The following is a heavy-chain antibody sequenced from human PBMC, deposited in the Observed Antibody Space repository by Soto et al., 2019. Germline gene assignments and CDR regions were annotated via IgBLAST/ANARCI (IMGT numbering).Heavy chain of an antibody. J-gene: IGHJ4*02. CDR3: ARDGSYSPFDY. D-gene: IGHD3-10*01. CDR2: IYYSGTT. Sequence: QVQLQESGPGLVKPSQTLSLTCTVSGGSISSGGYYWSWIRQHPGKGLEWIGYIYYSGTTYYNPSLKSRFTISVDTSKNQFSLKLSSVPAADTAVYYCARDGSYSPFDYWGQGTLVTVSS. V-gene: IGHV4-31*03. CDR1: GGSISSGGYY.